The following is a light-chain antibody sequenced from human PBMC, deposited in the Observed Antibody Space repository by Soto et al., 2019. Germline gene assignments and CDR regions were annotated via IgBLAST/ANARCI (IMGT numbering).Light chain of an antibody. CDR3: ASWDDGLTGYV. CDR1: NSNIGRNT. V-gene: IGLV1-44*01. CDR2: RNN. Sequence: QSVLTQPPSASGTPGQRVTISCSGSNSNIGRNTVNWYQQLPGTAPKLLIYRNNQRPSGVPDRFSGSKSGTSASLAISWLQSDDESDYYCASWDDGLTGYVFGTGTKVTVL. J-gene: IGLJ1*01.